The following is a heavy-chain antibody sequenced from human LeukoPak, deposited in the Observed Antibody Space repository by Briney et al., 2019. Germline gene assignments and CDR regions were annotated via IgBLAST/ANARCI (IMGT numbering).Heavy chain of an antibody. CDR3: ARDSSGWTHFVY. J-gene: IGHJ4*02. Sequence: SCKASGGTFSSYGMHWVRQAPGKGLEWVAVIWYDGSNKYYADSVKGRFTISRDNSKNTLYLQMNSLRAEDTAVYYCARDSSGWTHFVYWGQGTLVTVSS. V-gene: IGHV3-33*01. CDR1: GGTFSSYG. D-gene: IGHD6-19*01. CDR2: IWYDGSNK.